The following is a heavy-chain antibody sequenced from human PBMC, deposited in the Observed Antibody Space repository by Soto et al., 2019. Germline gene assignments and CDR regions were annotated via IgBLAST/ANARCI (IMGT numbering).Heavy chain of an antibody. CDR2: IYHSGMT. J-gene: IGHJ3*02. Sequence: QGQLQEAGPGLVKPSQTLSLTCTVSGGSISTGGFDWSWVRQHPRRGLEWIGYIYHSGMTFSNPSLQSRVAISIDTSKNKFSLKLSSVTAADTAVYYCATVRWELHDAFDIWGQGTMVSVSS. CDR3: ATVRWELHDAFDI. V-gene: IGHV4-31*03. D-gene: IGHD1-26*01. CDR1: GGSISTGGFD.